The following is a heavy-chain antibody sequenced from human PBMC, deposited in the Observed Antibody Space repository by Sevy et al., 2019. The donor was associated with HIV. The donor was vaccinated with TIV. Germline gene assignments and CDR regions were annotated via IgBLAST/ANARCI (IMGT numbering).Heavy chain of an antibody. CDR3: ARSRSNYADYYFDY. J-gene: IGHJ4*02. Sequence: GGSLRLSCAVSGFTFSDYYMTWIRQAPGKGLVWLSYISSGSSYTNYADSVKGRFTISRDNAKNSLYLQINTLRAEDTAVYYCARSRSNYADYYFDYWGQGTLVTVSS. V-gene: IGHV3-11*06. CDR1: GFTFSDYY. D-gene: IGHD4-17*01. CDR2: ISSGSSYT.